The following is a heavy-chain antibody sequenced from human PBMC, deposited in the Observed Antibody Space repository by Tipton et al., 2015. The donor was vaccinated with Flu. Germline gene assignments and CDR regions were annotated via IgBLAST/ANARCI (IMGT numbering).Heavy chain of an antibody. CDR1: GFTFSSSA. Sequence: SLRLSCSASGFTFSSSAISWVRQAPGKGLEWVSIIDSSDNGGGTYYVDSVRGRFTISRDNSKNTVYLQMNNLRGEDTAVYYCAKDNDPSNVPHYWGQGTLVTVSS. V-gene: IGHV3-23*01. D-gene: IGHD1-1*01. J-gene: IGHJ4*02. CDR3: AKDNDPSNVPHY. CDR2: IDSSDNGGGT.